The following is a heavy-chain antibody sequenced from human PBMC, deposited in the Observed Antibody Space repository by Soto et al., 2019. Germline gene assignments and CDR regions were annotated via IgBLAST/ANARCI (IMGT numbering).Heavy chain of an antibody. CDR1: GFTFSSYA. Sequence: CAASGFTFSSYAMSWVRQAPGKGLEWVSAISGSGGSTYYADSVKGRFTISRDNSKNTLYLQMNSLRAEDTAVYYCAKGGAPIVVVPAALEYYYYGMDVWGQGTTVTVSS. CDR2: ISGSGGST. V-gene: IGHV3-23*01. D-gene: IGHD2-2*01. CDR3: AKGGAPIVVVPAALEYYYYGMDV. J-gene: IGHJ6*02.